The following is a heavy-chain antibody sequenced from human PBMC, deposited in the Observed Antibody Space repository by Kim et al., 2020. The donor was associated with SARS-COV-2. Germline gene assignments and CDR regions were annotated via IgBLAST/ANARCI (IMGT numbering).Heavy chain of an antibody. CDR2: IYYSGST. J-gene: IGHJ5*02. CDR1: GGSISSSSYY. CDR3: ARERRMVRGVIDWFDP. V-gene: IGHV4-39*07. Sequence: SETLSLTCTVSGGSISSSSYYWGWIRQPPGKGLEWIGSIYYSGSTYYNPSLKSRVTISVDTSKNQFSLKLSSVTAADTAVYYCARERRMVRGVIDWFDP. D-gene: IGHD3-10*01.